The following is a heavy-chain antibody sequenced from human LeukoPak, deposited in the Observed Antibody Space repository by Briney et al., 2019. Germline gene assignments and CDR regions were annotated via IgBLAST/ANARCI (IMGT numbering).Heavy chain of an antibody. CDR3: AKDWGYYDTSGYYFDY. V-gene: IGHV3-30*04. Sequence: GGSLRLSCAASGFTFSSYAMHWVRQAPGKGLEWVAVISYDGSNKYYADSVKGRFTISRDNSKNTLYLQMNSLTPADTAVYYCAKDWGYYDTSGYYFDYWGQGTLVTVSS. D-gene: IGHD3-22*01. CDR2: ISYDGSNK. J-gene: IGHJ4*02. CDR1: GFTFSSYA.